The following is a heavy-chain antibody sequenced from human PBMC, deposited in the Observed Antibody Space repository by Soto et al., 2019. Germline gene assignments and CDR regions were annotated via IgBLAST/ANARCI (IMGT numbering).Heavy chain of an antibody. J-gene: IGHJ6*02. CDR1: GFTFSNAW. CDR3: TTDRYSSSFYYYSGMDV. Sequence: GGSLRLSCAASGFTFSNAWMSWVRQAPGKGLEWGGRIKSKTDGGTTDYAAPVKGRFTISRDDSEHTLYLQMNSLKTEDTAVYYCTTDRYSSSFYYYSGMDVWGQGTTVTVSS. V-gene: IGHV3-15*01. CDR2: IKSKTDGGTT. D-gene: IGHD6-6*01.